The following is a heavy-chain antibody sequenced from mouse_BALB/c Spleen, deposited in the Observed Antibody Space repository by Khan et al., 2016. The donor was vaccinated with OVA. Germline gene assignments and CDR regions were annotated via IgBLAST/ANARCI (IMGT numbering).Heavy chain of an antibody. CDR2: ISDLAYTI. CDR1: GFTFSDYG. V-gene: IGHV5-15*02. Sequence: EVELVESGGGLVQPGGSRKLSCAASGFTFSDYGMAWVRQAPGKGPEWVAFISDLAYTIYYGDAVTGRFTISRGNAKNTLYLEMRSLRSEDTAIYYCARGGGTAPVAYWGLGTLVTVSA. CDR3: ARGGGTAPVAY. J-gene: IGHJ3*01. D-gene: IGHD1-2*01.